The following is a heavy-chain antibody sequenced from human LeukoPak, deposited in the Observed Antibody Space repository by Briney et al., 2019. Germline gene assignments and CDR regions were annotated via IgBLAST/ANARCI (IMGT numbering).Heavy chain of an antibody. V-gene: IGHV1-2*02. CDR1: GYTFTGHY. Sequence: ASVKVSCKASGYTFTGHYMHWVRQAPGQALEWMGWINPNSGGTNYAQKFQGRVTMTRDTSISTAYMELSRLTSDDTAVYYCARDPYYSSGYTANWFDPWGQGTLVTVSS. J-gene: IGHJ5*02. CDR2: INPNSGGT. CDR3: ARDPYYSSGYTANWFDP. D-gene: IGHD3-22*01.